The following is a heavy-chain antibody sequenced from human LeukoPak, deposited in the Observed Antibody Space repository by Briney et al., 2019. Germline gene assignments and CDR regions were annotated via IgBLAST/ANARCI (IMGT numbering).Heavy chain of an antibody. J-gene: IGHJ4*02. Sequence: SETLSLTCTVSGGSIGSYYWSWVRQPPGKVLEWIGYLYDGGSTHYNPSLKSRVIISGDTSKNQFSLSLNSVTARDTALYFCAGHSCVNGYFDSSGQGPLVTVSS. CDR3: AGHSCVNGYFDS. CDR2: LYDGGST. V-gene: IGHV4-59*08. D-gene: IGHD2-8*01. CDR1: GGSIGSYY.